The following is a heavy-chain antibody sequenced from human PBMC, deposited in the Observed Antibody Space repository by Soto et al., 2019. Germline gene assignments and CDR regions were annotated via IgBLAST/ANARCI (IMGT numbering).Heavy chain of an antibody. J-gene: IGHJ6*02. CDR3: ARDTVRGSPYYYYYYGMDV. Sequence: QPGGSLRLSCAASGFTFSSYAMHWVRRAPGKGLEWVAVISYDGSNKYYADSVKGRFTISRDNSKNTLYLQMNSLRAEDTAVYYCARDTVRGSPYYYYYYGMDVWGQGTTVTVSS. CDR1: GFTFSSYA. V-gene: IGHV3-30-3*01. D-gene: IGHD3-10*01. CDR2: ISYDGSNK.